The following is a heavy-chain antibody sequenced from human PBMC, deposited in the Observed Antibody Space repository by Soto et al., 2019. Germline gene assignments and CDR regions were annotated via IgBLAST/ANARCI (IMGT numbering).Heavy chain of an antibody. CDR2: ICPGDSDT. V-gene: IGHV5-51*01. D-gene: IGHD2-21*02. CDR3: ARRKISYCGRDCYLNWFDP. CDR1: GYSFTSYW. J-gene: IGHJ5*02. Sequence: GESLKISCKGSGYSFTSYWIGWVRQMPGKGLEWMGIICPGDSDTRYSPSFQGQVTISADKSISTAYLQWSSLRASDTAMYYCARRKISYCGRDCYLNWFDPWGQGTLVTVSS.